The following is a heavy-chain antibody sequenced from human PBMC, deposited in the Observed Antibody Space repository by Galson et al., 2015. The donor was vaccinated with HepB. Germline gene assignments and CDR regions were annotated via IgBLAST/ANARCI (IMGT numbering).Heavy chain of an antibody. J-gene: IGHJ4*02. CDR3: ARRYYGRGPFDH. CDR2: MKRDASEK. V-gene: IGHV3-7*03. CDR1: GFTFDNYW. Sequence: SLRLSCAASGFTFDNYWMTWVRQAPGKGLEWVADMKRDASEKYYLDSVKGRFTISRDNSKKSLYLQMNSLRVEDTAVYYCARRYYGRGPFDHWGQGTLVTVSS. D-gene: IGHD3-10*02.